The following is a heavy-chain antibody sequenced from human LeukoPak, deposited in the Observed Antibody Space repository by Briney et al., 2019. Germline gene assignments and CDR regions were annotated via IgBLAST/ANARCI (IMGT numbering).Heavy chain of an antibody. Sequence: GASVKVSCKASGYSFTNNYIHWVRQAPGQGLEWMGMIYPRDGSTSYAQKFQGRVTVTRDTSTSTVHMELSGLRSEDTAVYYCARDQEGFDYWGQGTVVTVSS. J-gene: IGHJ4*02. V-gene: IGHV1-46*01. CDR3: ARDQEGFDY. CDR1: GYSFTNNY. CDR2: IYPRDGST.